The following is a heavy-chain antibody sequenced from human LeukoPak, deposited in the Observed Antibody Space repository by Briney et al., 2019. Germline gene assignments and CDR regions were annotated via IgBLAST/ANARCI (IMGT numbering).Heavy chain of an antibody. CDR3: ARQTGYGPSDS. J-gene: IGHJ4*02. CDR2: INVRDSDT. V-gene: IGHV5-51*01. Sequence: GESLKISCKASGDRLSNDWITWVRQRSGKGLEYMGMINVRDSDTRYSLSFQDQITISADKSTSTAFLQWPSLQASDTAIYYCARQTGYGPSDSWGQGTLVTVSS. CDR1: GDRLSNDW. D-gene: IGHD3-9*01.